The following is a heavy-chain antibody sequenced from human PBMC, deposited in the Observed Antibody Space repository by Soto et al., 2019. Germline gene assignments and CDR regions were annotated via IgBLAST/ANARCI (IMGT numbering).Heavy chain of an antibody. CDR2: IDPSDSYT. CDR1: GYSFTSYW. V-gene: IGHV5-10-1*01. D-gene: IGHD5-18*01. CDR3: ARHVPSQYTAMVPFDP. J-gene: IGHJ5*02. Sequence: EVQLVQSGAEVKKPGESLRISGKGSGYSFTSYWISWVRQMPGKGLDWMGRIDPSDSYTNYSPSFQGHVTISADKSISTAYLQWSSLKASDPAVYYCARHVPSQYTAMVPFDPWGQGTLVTVSS.